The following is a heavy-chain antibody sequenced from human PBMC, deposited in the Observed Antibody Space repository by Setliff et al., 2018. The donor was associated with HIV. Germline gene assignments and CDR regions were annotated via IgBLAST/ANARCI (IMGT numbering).Heavy chain of an antibody. V-gene: IGHV4-59*08. Sequence: SETLSLTCTVSGDSISSYYWNWIRQPPGKALEWIGYIYYGSTHYNPSFEGRVTISVDTSKSQFSLKLRSVTAADTAMYYCARRRCSAASCPDNSWNWLDPWGQGTLVTVSS. CDR1: GDSISSYY. D-gene: IGHD2-15*01. CDR3: ARRRCSAASCPDNSWNWLDP. CDR2: IYYGST. J-gene: IGHJ5*02.